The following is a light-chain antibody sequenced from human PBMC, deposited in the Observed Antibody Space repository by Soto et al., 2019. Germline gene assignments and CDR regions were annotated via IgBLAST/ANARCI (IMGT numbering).Light chain of an antibody. CDR3: QQYNSWPPT. Sequence: IVLTHAPATLSVSLVVRATIYFRASQSVSSNLAWYQQKPGQAPRLLIYGASTRATGIPARFSGSGSGTEFTLTISSLQSEDFAVYYCQQYNSWPPTFGQGTKVDIK. V-gene: IGKV3-15*01. CDR1: QSVSSN. J-gene: IGKJ1*01. CDR2: GAS.